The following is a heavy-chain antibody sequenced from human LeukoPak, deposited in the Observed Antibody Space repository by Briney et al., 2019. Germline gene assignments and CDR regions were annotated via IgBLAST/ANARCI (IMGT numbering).Heavy chain of an antibody. CDR2: INPSGGST. CDR3: ARDKRIAAAGTRFLYC. J-gene: IGHJ4*02. D-gene: IGHD6-13*01. Sequence: ASVKVSCKASGYTFISYYMHWVRHAPGQGLEWMGIINPSGGSTSYAQKFQGRVTMTRATSTSTVYMELSSLRSEDTAVYYCARDKRIAAAGTRFLYCWGQGTLVTVSS. CDR1: GYTFISYY. V-gene: IGHV1-46*01.